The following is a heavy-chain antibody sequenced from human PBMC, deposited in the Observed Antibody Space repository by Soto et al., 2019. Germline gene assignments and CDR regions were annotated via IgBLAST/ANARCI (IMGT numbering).Heavy chain of an antibody. CDR3: AKDLAVVVWGNYYYGMDV. D-gene: IGHD2-15*01. CDR2: ISSSGSTI. CDR1: GFTFSSYE. Sequence: EVQLVESGGGLVQPGGSLRLSCAASGFTFSSYEMNWVRQAPGKGLEWVSYISSSGSTIYYADSVKGRFTISRDNSKNTLYLQMNSLRAEDTAVYYCAKDLAVVVWGNYYYGMDVWGQGTTVTVSS. J-gene: IGHJ6*02. V-gene: IGHV3-48*03.